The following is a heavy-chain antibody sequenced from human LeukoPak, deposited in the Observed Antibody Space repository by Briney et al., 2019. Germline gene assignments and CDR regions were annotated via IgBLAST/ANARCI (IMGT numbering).Heavy chain of an antibody. D-gene: IGHD2-15*01. J-gene: IGHJ3*02. V-gene: IGHV4-34*01. CDR3: ARESPATPLTFDI. Sequence: SETLSLTCAVYGGSFSGYYWSWIRQAPGKGLEGIGEINHSGSTNYNPSLKSRVTISVDTSKNQFSLKLSSVTAADTAVYYCARESPATPLTFDIWGQGTMVTVSS. CDR1: GGSFSGYY. CDR2: INHSGST.